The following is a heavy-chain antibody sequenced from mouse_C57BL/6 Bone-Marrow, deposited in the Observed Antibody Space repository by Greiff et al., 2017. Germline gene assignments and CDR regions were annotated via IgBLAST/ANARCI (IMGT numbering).Heavy chain of an antibody. Sequence: QVQLQQPGAELVMPGASVKLSCKASGYTFTSYWMHWVKQRPGQGLEWIGEIDPSDSYNNYNQKFKGKSTLTVDKYSSTAYMQLSSLTSENSAVYYCAIDRGYAMDYWGQGTSVTVSS. D-gene: IGHD3-2*01. V-gene: IGHV1-69*01. CDR1: GYTFTSYW. CDR2: IDPSDSYN. CDR3: AIDRGYAMDY. J-gene: IGHJ4*01.